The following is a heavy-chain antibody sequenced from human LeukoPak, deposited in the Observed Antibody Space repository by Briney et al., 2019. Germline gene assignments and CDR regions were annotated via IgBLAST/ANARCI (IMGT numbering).Heavy chain of an antibody. V-gene: IGHV1-2*06. J-gene: IGHJ5*02. Sequence: GASVKVSCKASGGTFSSYAISWVRQAPGQGLEWMGRINPNSGGTNYAQKFQGRVTMTRDTSISTAYMELSRLRSDDTAVYYCARVTYGSWYFSPNWFDPWGQGTLVTVSS. CDR2: INPNSGGT. D-gene: IGHD6-13*01. CDR1: GGTFSSYA. CDR3: ARVTYGSWYFSPNWFDP.